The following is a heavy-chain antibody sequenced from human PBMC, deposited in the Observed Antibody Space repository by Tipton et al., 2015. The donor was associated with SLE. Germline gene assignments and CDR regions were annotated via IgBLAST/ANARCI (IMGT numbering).Heavy chain of an antibody. J-gene: IGHJ2*01. V-gene: IGHV4-34*01. Sequence: TLSLTCAVYGEGHFSGYHWTWFRQPPGKGLDWIGEIYHTGTATCNPSLQSRVTISVDTSKNQFSLNLRSVTAADTAFYYCARALPRGSTSGYWYFDLWGRGALVTVSS. CDR3: ARALPRGSTSGYWYFDL. CDR1: GEGHFSGYH. CDR2: IYHTGTA. D-gene: IGHD2-2*01.